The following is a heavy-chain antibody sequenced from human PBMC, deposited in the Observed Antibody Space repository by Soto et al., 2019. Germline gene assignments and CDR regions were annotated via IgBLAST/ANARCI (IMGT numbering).Heavy chain of an antibody. D-gene: IGHD1-26*01. Sequence: ETLSLTCTVSGGSISSSSYYWGWIRQPPGKGLEWIGSIYYSGSTYYNPSLKSRVTISVDTSKNQFSLKLSSVTAADTAVYYCARLASYRFFDYWGQGTLVTVS. CDR3: ARLASYRFFDY. J-gene: IGHJ4*02. V-gene: IGHV4-39*01. CDR2: IYYSGST. CDR1: GGSISSSSYY.